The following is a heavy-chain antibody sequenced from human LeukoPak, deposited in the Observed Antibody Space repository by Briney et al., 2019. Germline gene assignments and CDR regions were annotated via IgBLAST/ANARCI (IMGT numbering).Heavy chain of an antibody. V-gene: IGHV4-59*01. J-gene: IGHJ4*02. D-gene: IGHD3-22*01. CDR2: IYYSGST. CDR3: ARGLNTYSGYSH. Sequence: SETLSLTCTVSGGSISSYYWSWIRQPPGKGLEWIWYIYYSGSTNYNPSLKSRVTISVDTSKNQFSLKLSSVTAADTAVYYCARGLNTYSGYSHWGQGTLVTVSS. CDR1: GGSISSYY.